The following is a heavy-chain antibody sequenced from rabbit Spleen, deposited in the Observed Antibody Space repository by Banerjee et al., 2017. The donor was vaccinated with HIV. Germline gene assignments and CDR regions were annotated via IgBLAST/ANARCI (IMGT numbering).Heavy chain of an antibody. D-gene: IGHD1-1*01. CDR1: GFSFSSGYY. Sequence: QEQLVESGGGLVQPGASLTLTCTASGFSFSSGYYMCWVRQAPGKGLEWIACIYAGSNDNTHYASWAKGRFTISKTSSTTVTLQMTSLTVADTATYFCARSGGNGNSGLIRLDLWGQGTLVTVS. CDR2: IYAGSNDNT. V-gene: IGHV1S45*01. CDR3: ARSGGNGNSGLIRLDL. J-gene: IGHJ3*01.